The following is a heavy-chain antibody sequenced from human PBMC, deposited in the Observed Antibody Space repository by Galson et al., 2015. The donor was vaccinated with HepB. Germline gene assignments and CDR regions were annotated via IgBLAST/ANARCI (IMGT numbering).Heavy chain of an antibody. CDR2: ISWDGSSV. D-gene: IGHD3-16*01. CDR3: VKGVGGSYYGYFDS. Sequence: SLRLSCAASGFTFDDHTMHWVRQTPERRLEWVALISWDGSSVTYADSVQGRFIISRDNSKNSLHLRMNSLKSEDTAFYYCVKGVGGSYYGYFDSWGQGTLVAVSS. J-gene: IGHJ4*02. CDR1: GFTFDDHT. V-gene: IGHV3-43*01.